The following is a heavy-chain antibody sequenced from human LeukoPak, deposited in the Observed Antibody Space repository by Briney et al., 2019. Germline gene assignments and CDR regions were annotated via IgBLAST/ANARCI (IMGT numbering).Heavy chain of an antibody. D-gene: IGHD5-12*01. Sequence: GGSLRLSCAASGFTFSTYGMHWVRQAPGKGLEWVAIISYDGSNKYYADSVKGRFTISRDNSKNTLYLQMNSLRAEDTAVYYCAKGGVATIPSGYWGQGTLVTVSS. CDR3: AKGGVATIPSGY. J-gene: IGHJ4*02. CDR1: GFTFSTYG. V-gene: IGHV3-30*18. CDR2: ISYDGSNK.